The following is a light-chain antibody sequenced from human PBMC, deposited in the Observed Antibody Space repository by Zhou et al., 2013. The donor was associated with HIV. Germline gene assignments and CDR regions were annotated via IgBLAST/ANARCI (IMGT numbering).Light chain of an antibody. CDR3: QQYNSYPWT. CDR2: GAT. V-gene: IGKV3D-7*01. J-gene: IGKJ1*01. Sequence: ETVMTQSPDILSLSPGERATLSCRASQNFDNDYLAWYQQKPGQAPRLLIFGATNRATGVPDRFSGSASGTEFTLTISSLQPDDFATYYCQQYNSYPWTFGQGTKVEIK. CDR1: QNFDNDY.